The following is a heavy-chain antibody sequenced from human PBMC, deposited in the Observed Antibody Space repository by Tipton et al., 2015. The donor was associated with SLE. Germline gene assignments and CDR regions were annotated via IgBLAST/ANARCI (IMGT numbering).Heavy chain of an antibody. Sequence: SLRLSCAASGFTFSSYAMHWVRQAPGKGLEWVAVISYDGSNKYYADSVKGRFTISRDNSKNTLYLQMNSLRAEDTAVYYCARDRGSSPYYYGMDVWGQGTTVTVSS. CDR1: GFTFSSYA. J-gene: IGHJ6*02. D-gene: IGHD6-13*01. CDR3: ARDRGSSPYYYGMDV. V-gene: IGHV3-30-3*01. CDR2: ISYDGSNK.